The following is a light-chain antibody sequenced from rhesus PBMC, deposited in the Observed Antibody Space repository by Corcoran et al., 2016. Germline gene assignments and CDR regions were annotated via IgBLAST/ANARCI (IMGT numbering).Light chain of an antibody. V-gene: IGKV1-22*01. Sequence: DIQMTKSPSSLSASVGDTVTITCRASQGISSWLAWYQQKPGKAPKLLIYKESSLESGVPSRFSGSGSGTDFNITSSSLQSADFATYYCQQYSRRPWTFGQGTKVEIK. CDR3: QQYSRRPWT. CDR1: QGISSW. J-gene: IGKJ1*01. CDR2: KES.